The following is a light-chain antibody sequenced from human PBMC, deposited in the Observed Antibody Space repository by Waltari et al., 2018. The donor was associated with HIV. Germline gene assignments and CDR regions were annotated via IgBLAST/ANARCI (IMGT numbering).Light chain of an antibody. Sequence: SYELTQAPSLSVSPGQTASITCSGHNLGQKYVCWYQQQSGQSPVLVVYQDSKRPSGIPERFSGSNSGNTANLTISGTEDVDEADYYCQAWDDSTAVFGTGTKVTVL. CDR3: QAWDDSTAV. CDR1: NLGQKY. J-gene: IGLJ1*01. V-gene: IGLV3-1*01. CDR2: QDS.